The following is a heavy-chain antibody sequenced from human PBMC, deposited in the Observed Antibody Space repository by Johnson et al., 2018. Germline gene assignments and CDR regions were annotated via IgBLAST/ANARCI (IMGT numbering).Heavy chain of an antibody. J-gene: IGHJ1*01. CDR3: ARGVYDSSGYYYAPNFQH. Sequence: QVQLQQWGAGLLKPSETLSLTCAVYGGSFSGYYWSWIRQPPGKGLEWMGEINHSGSTNYNPSLKSRVTISVDTSKNQFALRLGSVTAADTAVYYCARGVYDSSGYYYAPNFQHWGQGTLVTVSS. CDR1: GGSFSGYY. CDR2: INHSGST. D-gene: IGHD3-22*01. V-gene: IGHV4-34*01.